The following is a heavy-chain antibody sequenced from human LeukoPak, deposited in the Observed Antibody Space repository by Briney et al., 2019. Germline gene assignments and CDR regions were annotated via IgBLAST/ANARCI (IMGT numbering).Heavy chain of an antibody. D-gene: IGHD6-19*01. CDR1: GFTVSINY. V-gene: IGHV3-66*01. CDR2: IYSGGST. J-gene: IGHJ6*02. Sequence: PGGSLRLSCAASGFTVSINYMSWVRQAPGEGLEWVSVIYSGGSTYYADSVKGRFTISRDNSKNTLYLQMNSLRAEDTAVYYCARDGVDSSGWYYYYYGMDVWGQGTTVTVSS. CDR3: ARDGVDSSGWYYYYYGMDV.